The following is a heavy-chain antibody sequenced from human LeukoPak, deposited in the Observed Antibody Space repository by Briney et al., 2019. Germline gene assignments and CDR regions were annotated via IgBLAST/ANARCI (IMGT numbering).Heavy chain of an antibody. J-gene: IGHJ3*01. CDR3: ARGDFSDYSDYVDAFDV. Sequence: GGSLRLSCAASGFTFNNYCMSWVRQAPGKGLQWVANIKQDGSQKFYVDSVKGRFTISRDNTKNSLYLQMNSLRAEDTAMYYCARGDFSDYSDYVDAFDVWGQGTMVTVSS. CDR1: GFTFNNYC. CDR2: IKQDGSQK. D-gene: IGHD4-11*01. V-gene: IGHV3-7*01.